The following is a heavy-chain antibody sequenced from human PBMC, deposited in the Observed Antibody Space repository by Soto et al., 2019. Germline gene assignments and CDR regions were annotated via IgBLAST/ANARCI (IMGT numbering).Heavy chain of an antibody. Sequence: PSETLSLTCAVSGGSISSSNWWSWVRQPPGKGLEWIGEIYHSGSTNYNPSLKSRFTISVDKSKNQFSLKLSSVTASDTAVYYSARDLGYYYDSSGPDAFDIWGQGTMVTVSS. D-gene: IGHD3-22*01. J-gene: IGHJ3*02. CDR1: GGSISSSNW. CDR2: IYHSGST. V-gene: IGHV4-4*02. CDR3: ARDLGYYYDSSGPDAFDI.